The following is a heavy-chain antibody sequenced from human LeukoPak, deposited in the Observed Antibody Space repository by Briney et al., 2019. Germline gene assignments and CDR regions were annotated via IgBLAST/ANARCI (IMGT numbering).Heavy chain of an antibody. CDR3: ARDSRHFDWLLGAAFDI. J-gene: IGHJ3*02. D-gene: IGHD3-9*01. V-gene: IGHV3-48*03. Sequence: GGSLRLSCAASGFTSSSYEMNWVRQAPGKGLEWVSYISSSGSTIYYADSVKGRFTISRDNAKNSLYLQMNSLRAEDTAVYYCARDSRHFDWLLGAAFDIWGQGTMVTVSS. CDR1: GFTSSSYE. CDR2: ISSSGSTI.